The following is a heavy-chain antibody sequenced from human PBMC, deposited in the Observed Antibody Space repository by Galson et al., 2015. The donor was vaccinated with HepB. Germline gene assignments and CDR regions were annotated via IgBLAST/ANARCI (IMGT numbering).Heavy chain of an antibody. D-gene: IGHD6-25*01. J-gene: IGHJ4*02. CDR3: ARTLRGRLHN. CDR2: ISSRGGTI. Sequence: SLRLSCAASEFSFITYEVDWVRQAPGKGLEWVSGISSRGGTIYYADSVEGRFTISRDNAKNSLYLQMNSLRVDDTAVYYCARTLRGRLHNWGQGILVTVSA. CDR1: EFSFITYE. V-gene: IGHV3-48*03.